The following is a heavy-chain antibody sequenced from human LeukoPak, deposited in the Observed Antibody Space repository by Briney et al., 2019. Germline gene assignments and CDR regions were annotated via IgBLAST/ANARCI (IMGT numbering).Heavy chain of an antibody. Sequence: PGGSLRLSCAASGFTFSSYAMRWVRQAPGKGLEWVSAISGSGGSTYYADSVKGRFTISRDNSKNTLYLQMNSLRAEDTAVYYCAKEANYCSGGSCYFDHWGQGTLVTVSS. CDR3: AKEANYCSGGSCYFDH. CDR1: GFTFSSYA. D-gene: IGHD2-15*01. CDR2: ISGSGGST. V-gene: IGHV3-23*01. J-gene: IGHJ4*02.